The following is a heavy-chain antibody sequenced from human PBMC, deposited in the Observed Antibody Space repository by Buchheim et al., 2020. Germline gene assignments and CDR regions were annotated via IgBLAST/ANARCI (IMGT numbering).Heavy chain of an antibody. V-gene: IGHV3-30*18. CDR3: AKEGPGAPPNYFDY. D-gene: IGHD3-10*01. J-gene: IGHJ4*02. CDR2: ISYDGSNK. Sequence: QVQLVESGGGVVQPGRSLRLSCAASGFTFSSYGMHWVRQAPGKGLEWVAVISYDGSNKYYADSVKGRFTISRDKSKNTLYLQMNSLRAEDTAVYYCAKEGPGAPPNYFDYWGQGTL. CDR1: GFTFSSYG.